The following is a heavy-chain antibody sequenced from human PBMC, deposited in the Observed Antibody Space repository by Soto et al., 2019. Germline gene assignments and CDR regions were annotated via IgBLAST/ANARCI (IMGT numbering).Heavy chain of an antibody. V-gene: IGHV4-59*01. CDR3: ARMNQLAPKRNAFDI. D-gene: IGHD1-1*01. CDR1: GGSIISYF. CDR2: SHYSGNT. Sequence: LTCSVSGGSIISYFWTWIRQSPGKGLQWIGYSHYSGNTNYNPSLKSRVTMSVDTSKNQFSLNLASVTAADTAVYYCARMNQLAPKRNAFDIWGQGTMVTVSS. J-gene: IGHJ3*02.